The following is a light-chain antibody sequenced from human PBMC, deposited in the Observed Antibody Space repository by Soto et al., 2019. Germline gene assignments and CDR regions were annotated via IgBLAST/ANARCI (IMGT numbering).Light chain of an antibody. J-gene: IGKJ1*01. Sequence: EIVLTHSPGTLSLSPCERATLSCSASQSVSNNYLAWYQQKPGQAPRLLIYGASSRAPGIPARFSGSGSGTEFTLTISSLQSEDFAVYYCQQYDNWPRTFGQGTKVDIK. CDR2: GAS. CDR1: QSVSNN. V-gene: IGKV3-15*01. CDR3: QQYDNWPRT.